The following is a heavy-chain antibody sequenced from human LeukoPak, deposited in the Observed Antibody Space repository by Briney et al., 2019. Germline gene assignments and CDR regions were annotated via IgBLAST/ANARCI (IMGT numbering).Heavy chain of an antibody. Sequence: AASVKVSCKASGYTFTSYDINWVRQATGQGLEWMGWMNPNSGNTGYAQNFQGRVTMTRNTSISTAYMELSSLRSEDTAVYYCARGRMTTKKAFDYWGQGTLVTVSS. J-gene: IGHJ4*02. CDR3: ARGRMTTKKAFDY. CDR1: GYTFTSYD. V-gene: IGHV1-8*01. D-gene: IGHD5-24*01. CDR2: MNPNSGNT.